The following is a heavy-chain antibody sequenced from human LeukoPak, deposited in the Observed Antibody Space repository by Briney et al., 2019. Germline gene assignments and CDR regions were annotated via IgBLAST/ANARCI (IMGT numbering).Heavy chain of an antibody. D-gene: IGHD2-21*02. J-gene: IGHJ4*02. CDR3: ARDHVVVTDILDY. Sequence: GGSLRLSCAASGFTFSSYWMHWVRQAPGKGLVWVSRINTDGSSTTYADSVKGRFTISRDNAKNTLYLQMNSLRAEDTAVYYCARDHVVVTDILDYWGQGTLVTVSS. CDR2: INTDGSST. V-gene: IGHV3-74*01. CDR1: GFTFSSYW.